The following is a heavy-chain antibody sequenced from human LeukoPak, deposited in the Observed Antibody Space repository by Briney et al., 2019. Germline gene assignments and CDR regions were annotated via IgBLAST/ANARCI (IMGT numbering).Heavy chain of an antibody. D-gene: IGHD4-17*01. V-gene: IGHV3-7*01. CDR1: GFTFSSYW. J-gene: IGHJ5*02. Sequence: PGGSLRLSCAASGFTFSSYWMSWVRQAPGKGLEWVANIKQDGSEKYYVDSVKGRFTISRDNAKNSLYLQMNSLRAEDTAVYYCARDPDYDDYVRWFDPWGQGTLVTVSS. CDR2: IKQDGSEK. CDR3: ARDPDYDDYVRWFDP.